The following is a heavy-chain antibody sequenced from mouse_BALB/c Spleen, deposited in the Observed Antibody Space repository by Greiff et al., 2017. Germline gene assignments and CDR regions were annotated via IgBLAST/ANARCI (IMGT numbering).Heavy chain of an antibody. CDR1: GYTFTSYV. CDR3: ERGGNYGTPDD. CDR2: INPYNDGT. J-gene: IGHJ2*01. V-gene: IGHV1-14*01. D-gene: IGHD1-1*01. Sequence: VQLKESGPELVKPGASVKMSCKASGYTFTSYVMHWVKQKPGQGLEWIGYINPYNDGTKYNEKFKGKATLTSDKSSSTAYMELSSLTSEDSAVYYCERGGNYGTPDDGGQGTTRTVAS.